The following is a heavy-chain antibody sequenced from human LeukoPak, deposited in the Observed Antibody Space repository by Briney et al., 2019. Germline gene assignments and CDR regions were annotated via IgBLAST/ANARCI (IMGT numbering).Heavy chain of an antibody. V-gene: IGHV3-66*01. J-gene: IGHJ4*02. CDR3: ARGDFEQ. CDR1: GFSAGNDF. CDR2: IFAGGST. Sequence: GGSLRLSCAASGFSAGNDFVSWVRQAPGRGLEWVSIIFAGGSTYYADSVKGRFIMSRDSSRNTAHLQMYSLRVEDTAVYYCARGDFEQWGQGTLVTVSS.